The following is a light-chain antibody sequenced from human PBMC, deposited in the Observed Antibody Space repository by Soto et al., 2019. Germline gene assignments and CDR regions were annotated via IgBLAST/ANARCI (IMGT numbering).Light chain of an antibody. CDR2: EVN. V-gene: IGLV2-14*01. CDR3: TSYTRSNTWV. Sequence: QSVLTQPASVSGSLGQSITISCTGTSGDFGIYNFVSWFHQRPAKAPKLLIFEVNNRPSGVSDRFSASKSGNAASLTISGLQADDEGDYYCTSYTRSNTWVFGGGTKVTVL. CDR1: SGDFGIYNF. J-gene: IGLJ3*02.